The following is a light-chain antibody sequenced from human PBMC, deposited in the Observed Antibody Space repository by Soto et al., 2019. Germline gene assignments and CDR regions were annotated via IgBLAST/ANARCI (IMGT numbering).Light chain of an antibody. J-gene: IGKJ1*01. CDR1: QSIGTY. V-gene: IGKV1-39*01. CDR3: QQSFTTPRT. Sequence: DIQMTQSPSSLSASVGDRVTITCRASQSIGTYLNWYQQNPGKAPNLLIYAASRLQSGVPSRFSGSGSGTDFTLTIISLQPEDFATYYCQQSFTTPRTLGQATKVDIK. CDR2: AAS.